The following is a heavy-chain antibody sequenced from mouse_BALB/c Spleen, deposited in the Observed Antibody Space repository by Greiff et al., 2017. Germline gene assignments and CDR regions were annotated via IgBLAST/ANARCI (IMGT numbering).Heavy chain of an antibody. CDR1: GFTFSSFG. V-gene: IGHV5-17*02. J-gene: IGHJ3*01. CDR2: ISSGSSTI. D-gene: IGHD2-1*01. CDR3: AKDYGNFPFAY. Sequence: EVKLMESGGGLVQPGGSRKLSCAASGFTFSSFGMHWVRQAPEKGLEWFAYISSGSSTIYYADTVKGRFTISRDNPKNTLFLQMTSLRSEDTAMYYCAKDYGNFPFAYWGQGTLVTVSA.